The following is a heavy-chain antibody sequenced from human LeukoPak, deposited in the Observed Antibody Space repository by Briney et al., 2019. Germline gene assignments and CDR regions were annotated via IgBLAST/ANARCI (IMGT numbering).Heavy chain of an antibody. V-gene: IGHV3-21*01. D-gene: IGHD4-17*01. CDR3: ARVMNDYGDYVFDY. Sequence: GGSLRLSCAASGFTVSSNHMSWVRQAPGKGLEWVASISSSSGYIYYAASVKGRLTISRDNAKNSLYLQMNSLRTEDTAVYYCARVMNDYGDYVFDYWGQGTLVTVSS. J-gene: IGHJ4*02. CDR2: ISSSSGYI. CDR1: GFTVSSNH.